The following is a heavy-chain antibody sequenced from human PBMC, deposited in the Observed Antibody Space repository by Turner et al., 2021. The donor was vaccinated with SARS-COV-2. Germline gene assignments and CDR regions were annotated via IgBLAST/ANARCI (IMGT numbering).Heavy chain of an antibody. V-gene: IGHV3-21*01. CDR2: ISSSSSYI. J-gene: IGHJ4*02. D-gene: IGHD5-12*01. CDR1: CFSFISYS. CDR3: ARDPGYSGYDYWQNTEFFDY. Sequence: EVQLVASGGGLVKPGWSLRLSCAASCFSFISYSVNLVRQAPGRGLEWVSTISSSSSYIYYTDSVKGRLTISRDNAKNSLYLQMNSLRAEDTAVYYCARDPGYSGYDYWQNTEFFDYWGQGTLVTVSS.